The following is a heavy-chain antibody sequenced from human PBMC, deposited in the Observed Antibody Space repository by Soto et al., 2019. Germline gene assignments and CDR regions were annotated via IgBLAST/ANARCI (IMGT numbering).Heavy chain of an antibody. D-gene: IGHD6-6*01. Sequence: LSLTCAISGDSVSSNSAAWNWIRQSPSRGLEWLGRTYYRSKWYNDYAVSVKSRITINPDTSKNQFSLQLNSVTPEDTAVYYCARASIAARHPYYYGMDVWGQGTTVTVSS. CDR3: ARASIAARHPYYYGMDV. V-gene: IGHV6-1*01. CDR1: GDSVSSNSAA. J-gene: IGHJ6*02. CDR2: TYYRSKWYN.